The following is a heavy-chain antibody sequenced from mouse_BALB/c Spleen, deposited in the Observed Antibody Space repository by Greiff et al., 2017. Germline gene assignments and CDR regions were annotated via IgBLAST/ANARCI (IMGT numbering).Heavy chain of an antibody. J-gene: IGHJ4*01. CDR3: ASNWDGAMDY. V-gene: IGHV1S22*01. Sequence: LQQPGSELVRPGASVKLSCKASGYTFTSYWMHWVKQRPGQGLEWIGNIYPGSGSTYYNEKFKGKATLTADKSSSTAYMQLSILKSEDSAVYFCASNWDGAMDYWGQGTSVTVSS. CDR1: GYTFTSYW. D-gene: IGHD4-1*01. CDR2: IYPGSGST.